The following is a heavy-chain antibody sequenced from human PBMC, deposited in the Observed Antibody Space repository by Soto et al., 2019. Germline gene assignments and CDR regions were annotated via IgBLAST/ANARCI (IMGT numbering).Heavy chain of an antibody. CDR1: GGSISSSSYS. Sequence: SETLSRTCAVSGGSISSSSYSRGWIRQPPGKGLEWTGSIYYSGNTYYNPSHNSRITISLDTSKNQCSLKLSSVTAADTAVYYCARHQDIVVVDAYGMDVWGQGATVTVSS. CDR3: ARHQDIVVVDAYGMDV. D-gene: IGHD2-2*01. V-gene: IGHV4-39*01. J-gene: IGHJ6*02. CDR2: IYYSGNT.